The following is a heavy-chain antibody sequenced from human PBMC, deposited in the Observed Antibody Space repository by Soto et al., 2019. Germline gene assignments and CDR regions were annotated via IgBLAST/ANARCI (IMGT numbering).Heavy chain of an antibody. D-gene: IGHD1-1*01. CDR2: IYWDDDK. CDR1: GLSLSTSGVG. Sequence: QITLKESGPTLVKPTQTLTLTCTFSGLSLSTSGVGVAWIRQPPGKALEWLAVIYWDDDKRYSPSLKSRLSISKGTATNQVVLTMTNMDPVDTATYYCAQSTTRTTGTLEYWGQGTLVTVSS. J-gene: IGHJ4*02. V-gene: IGHV2-5*02. CDR3: AQSTTRTTGTLEY.